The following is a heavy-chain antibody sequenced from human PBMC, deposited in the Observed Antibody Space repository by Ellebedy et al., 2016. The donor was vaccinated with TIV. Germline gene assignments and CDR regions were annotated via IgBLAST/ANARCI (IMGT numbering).Heavy chain of an antibody. V-gene: IGHV3-48*02. D-gene: IGHD3-16*01. CDR3: ARRGNYLGDAFDI. CDR2: IVGTGTTT. Sequence: GGSLRLXCAASGFTFSMYSMNWVRQTAGKGLEWISYIVGTGTTTYYAESVKGRFTISRDNAKNSLYLQMNSLRDEDTAVYYCARRGNYLGDAFDIWGQGAVVIVSS. CDR1: GFTFSMYS. J-gene: IGHJ3*02.